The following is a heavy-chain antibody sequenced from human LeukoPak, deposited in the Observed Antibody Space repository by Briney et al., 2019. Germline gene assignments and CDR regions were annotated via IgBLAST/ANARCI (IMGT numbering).Heavy chain of an antibody. J-gene: IGHJ4*02. CDR2: ISSSARYM. D-gene: IGHD3-3*01. CDR1: GFTLSTYS. V-gene: IGHV3-21*04. Sequence: TGGSLRLSCAASGFTLSTYSMNWVRQAAGKGLEWVSSISSSARYMYYADSVKGRFTISRDNAKNTLYLQMNSLRAEDTAVYYCAKDLHDSWAVGCWGPGTLVTVSS. CDR3: AKDLHDSWAVGC.